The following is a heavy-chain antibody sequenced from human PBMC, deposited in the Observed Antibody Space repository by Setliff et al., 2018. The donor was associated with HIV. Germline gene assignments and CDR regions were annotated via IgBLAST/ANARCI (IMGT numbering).Heavy chain of an antibody. V-gene: IGHV1-3*04. CDR3: VRRATAAEVFDY. CDR1: GYIFTDYY. Sequence: GASVKVSCKASGYIFTDYYIHWVRQAPGQGLEWMGWLRTGTGDTSYSVKFQGRLTITRGTSANTAYIELSNLRSGDTAVYYCVRRATAAEVFDYWGQGTRVTVAS. J-gene: IGHJ4*02. CDR2: LRTGTGDT. D-gene: IGHD6-13*01.